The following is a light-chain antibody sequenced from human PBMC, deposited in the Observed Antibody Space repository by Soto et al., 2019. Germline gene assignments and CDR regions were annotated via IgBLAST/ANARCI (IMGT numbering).Light chain of an antibody. J-gene: IGLJ2*01. CDR2: RNN. V-gene: IGLV1-47*01. CDR3: AAWDDSLSGRGVV. Sequence: QSALTQPPSASGTPGQRVTISCSGSSSNIGSNYLYWYQHLPGAAPKLLIYRNNQRPSGVPDRFSGSKSGTSASLAISGLRSEDEADYYCAAWDDSLSGRGVVFGGGTKLTVL. CDR1: SSNIGSNY.